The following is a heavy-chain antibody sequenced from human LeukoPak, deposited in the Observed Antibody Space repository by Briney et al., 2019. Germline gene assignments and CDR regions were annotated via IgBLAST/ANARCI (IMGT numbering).Heavy chain of an antibody. CDR3: AKDSSVAYYYGSGSFYN. CDR1: GFTFSSYA. D-gene: IGHD3-10*01. CDR2: ISGSGGST. Sequence: GGSLRLSCAASGFTFSSYAMSWVRQAPGKGLEWVSAISGSGGSTYYADSVKGRFTISRDNSKNTLYLQMNSLGAEDTAVYYCAKDSSVAYYYGSGSFYNWGQGTLVTVSS. J-gene: IGHJ4*02. V-gene: IGHV3-23*01.